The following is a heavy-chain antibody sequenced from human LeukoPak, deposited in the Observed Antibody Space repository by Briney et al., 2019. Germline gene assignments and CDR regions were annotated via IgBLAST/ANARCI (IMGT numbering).Heavy chain of an antibody. CDR2: ISGSGGST. Sequence: PGGSLRLSCAASGFSFSSYAMSWVRQAPGKGLEWVSVISGSGGSTYYADSVKGRFTISRDNSKNTLYLQMNSLRAEDTAVYFCAKRHPSVTTFDYWGQGTLVTVSS. J-gene: IGHJ4*02. CDR3: AKRHPSVTTFDY. D-gene: IGHD4-17*01. CDR1: GFSFSSYA. V-gene: IGHV3-23*01.